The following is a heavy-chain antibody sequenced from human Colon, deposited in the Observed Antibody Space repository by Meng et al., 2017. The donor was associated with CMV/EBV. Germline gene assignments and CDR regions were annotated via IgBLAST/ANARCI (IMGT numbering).Heavy chain of an antibody. Sequence: GGSLRLSCEVSGFTFSKYFMTWVRQTPGKGLEWVAAISSSGDRTYYADSMEGRFTISRDNSKNASYLQMDGLRGDDTAVYYCARPPTGALRFYGVDVWGQGTTVTVSS. CDR3: ARPPTGALRFYGVDV. J-gene: IGHJ6*02. V-gene: IGHV3-23*01. D-gene: IGHD1-1*01. CDR1: GFTFSKYF. CDR2: ISSSGDRT.